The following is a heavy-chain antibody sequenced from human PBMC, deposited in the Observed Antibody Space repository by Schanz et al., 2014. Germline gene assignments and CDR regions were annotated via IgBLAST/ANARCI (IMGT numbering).Heavy chain of an antibody. CDR3: ARPNSASYRIYYFDY. D-gene: IGHD1-26*01. V-gene: IGHV4-38-2*02. CDR1: DYSIRSGYY. J-gene: IGHJ4*02. Sequence: QVQLQESGPGLVKPSETLSLTCTVSDYSIRSGYYWGWIRQPPGKGLEWIGSIFHTGSTYYTPSLRSRVSFSVDPSNNQFSWKLASVTAADTAVYYCARPNSASYRIYYFDYWGQGTLVTVSS. CDR2: IFHTGST.